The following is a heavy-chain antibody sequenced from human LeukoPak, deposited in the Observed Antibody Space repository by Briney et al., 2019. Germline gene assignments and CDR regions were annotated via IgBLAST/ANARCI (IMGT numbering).Heavy chain of an antibody. D-gene: IGHD3-10*01. Sequence: GGSLRLSCAASGFTFSSYEMNWVRQAPGKGLEGVSYISSSGSTIYYADSVKGRFTISRDSSKNILFLQMNSLRAEDTAVYYCARVGDHFHWYLDLWGRGTLVTVSS. J-gene: IGHJ2*01. CDR3: ARVGDHFHWYLDL. V-gene: IGHV3-48*03. CDR2: ISSSGSTI. CDR1: GFTFSSYE.